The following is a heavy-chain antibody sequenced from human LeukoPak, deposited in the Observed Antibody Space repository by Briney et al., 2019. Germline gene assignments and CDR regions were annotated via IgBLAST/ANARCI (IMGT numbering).Heavy chain of an antibody. Sequence: ASVKASCKASGGTFSSYAISWVRQAPGQGLEWMGRIIPILGIANYAQKFQGRVTITADKSTSTAYMELSSLRSEDTAVYYCARALNDSSGYYYHYYFDYWGQGTLVTVSS. J-gene: IGHJ4*02. D-gene: IGHD3-22*01. V-gene: IGHV1-69*04. CDR3: ARALNDSSGYYYHYYFDY. CDR1: GGTFSSYA. CDR2: IIPILGIA.